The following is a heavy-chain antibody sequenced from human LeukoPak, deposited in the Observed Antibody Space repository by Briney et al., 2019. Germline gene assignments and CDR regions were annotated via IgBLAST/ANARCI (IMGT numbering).Heavy chain of an antibody. Sequence: GGSLRLSCAASGFTFDDYAMPWVRQAPGKGLEGFSGISWNSGSVGYADSVKGRFTISRDNAKNSLYLQMNSLRAEDTALYYCAKDVSGYYYDSSGYLGYWGQGTLVTVSS. J-gene: IGHJ4*02. D-gene: IGHD3-22*01. V-gene: IGHV3-9*01. CDR3: AKDVSGYYYDSSGYLGY. CDR2: ISWNSGSV. CDR1: GFTFDDYA.